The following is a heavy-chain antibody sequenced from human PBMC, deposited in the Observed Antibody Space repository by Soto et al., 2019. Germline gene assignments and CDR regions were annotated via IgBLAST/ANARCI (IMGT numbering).Heavy chain of an antibody. CDR3: AKDWGLLPRDDFDI. J-gene: IGHJ3*02. V-gene: IGHV3-9*01. Sequence: EVQLVESGGGLVQPGRSLRLSCAASGFTFDDYAMHWVRQAPGKGLEWVSGISWNSGSIGYADSVKGRFTISRDNAKNSLYLQMNSLRAEDTALYYYAKDWGLLPRDDFDIWGQGTMVTVSS. CDR2: ISWNSGSI. D-gene: IGHD3-22*01. CDR1: GFTFDDYA.